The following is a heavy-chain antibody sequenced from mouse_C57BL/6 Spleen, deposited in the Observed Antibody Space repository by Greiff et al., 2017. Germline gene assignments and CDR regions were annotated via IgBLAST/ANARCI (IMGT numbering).Heavy chain of an antibody. Sequence: EVKLVESGGGLVKPGGSLKLSCAASGFTFSDYGMHWVRQAPEKGLEWVAYISSGSSTIYYADTVKGRFTISRDNAKNTLCLQMTSRRSEDTAMYYCERSRLYAMDYWGQGTSVTVSS. CDR3: ERSRLYAMDY. CDR2: ISSGSSTI. J-gene: IGHJ4*01. CDR1: GFTFSDYG. V-gene: IGHV5-17*01. D-gene: IGHD1-1*01.